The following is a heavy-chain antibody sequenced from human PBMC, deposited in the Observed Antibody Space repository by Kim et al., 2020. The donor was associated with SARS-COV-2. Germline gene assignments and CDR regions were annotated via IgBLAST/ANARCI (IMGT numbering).Heavy chain of an antibody. J-gene: IGHJ4*02. Sequence: VKGRFTTSRDNAKNSLYLQMNSLGAEDTAVYYCAREFYDILTGYYYFDYWGQGTLVTVSS. CDR3: AREFYDILTGYYYFDY. D-gene: IGHD3-9*01. V-gene: IGHV3-21*01.